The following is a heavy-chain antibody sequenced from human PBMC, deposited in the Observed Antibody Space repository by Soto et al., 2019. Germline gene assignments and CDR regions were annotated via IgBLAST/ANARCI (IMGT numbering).Heavy chain of an antibody. CDR2: LNPKSGGT. CDR1: GYTFSYFY. J-gene: IGHJ5*02. D-gene: IGHD6-19*01. CDR3: ASIAVDWFDP. Sequence: ASVKVSCKASGYTFSYFYIHWVRLAPGQGLEWMGWLNPKSGGTSHAPKFQGRVTITRDTSTSIVYMELRSLTSDDRAIYFCASIAVDWFDPWGQGTLVTVSS. V-gene: IGHV1-2*02.